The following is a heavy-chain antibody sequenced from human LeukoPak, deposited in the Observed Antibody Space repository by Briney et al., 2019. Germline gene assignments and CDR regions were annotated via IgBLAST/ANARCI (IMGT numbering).Heavy chain of an antibody. CDR1: GFTFSSYA. J-gene: IGHJ4*02. CDR3: AKDGEYYYDSREDY. D-gene: IGHD3-22*01. V-gene: IGHV3-23*01. Sequence: PGGSLRLSGAAYGFTFSSYAMNWVRQAPGNGLEWGSAISGNAGTTYYAESVKGRFASSIDNSKNTVYLQMNSLRAEDTAVYYCAKDGEYYYDSREDYWGQGTLVTVSS. CDR2: ISGNAGTT.